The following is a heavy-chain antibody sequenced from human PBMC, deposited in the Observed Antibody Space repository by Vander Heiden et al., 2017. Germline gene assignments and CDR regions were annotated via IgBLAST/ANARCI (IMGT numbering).Heavy chain of an antibody. D-gene: IGHD3-16*01. CDR2: GWFDGGDK. V-gene: IGHV3-33*01. CDR3: ARDRTFYGAGDDGFDV. J-gene: IGHJ3*01. CDR1: GFTFSGYN. Sequence: QVRLVESGGGVVQPGRSLRLSCAASGFTFSGYNMHWVRQAPGKGLEWVAVGWFDGGDKYYGDSVKGRFTISRDNSKNTVFLQIKSLRGEDTAVYYCARDRTFYGAGDDGFDVWGQGTMVSVSS.